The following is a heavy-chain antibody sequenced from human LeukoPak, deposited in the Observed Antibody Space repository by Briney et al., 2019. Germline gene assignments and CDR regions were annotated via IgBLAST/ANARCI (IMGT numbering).Heavy chain of an antibody. CDR2: IRYDGSNK. D-gene: IGHD3-22*01. J-gene: IGHJ5*02. CDR3: ARGPSPYDSSGHNWFDP. Sequence: GGSLRLSCAASGFTFSSYGMHWVRQAPGKGLEGVGFIRYDGSNKYYADSVKGRFTISRDNSKNTLYLQMNSLRAEDTAVYYCARGPSPYDSSGHNWFDPWGQGALVTVSS. CDR1: GFTFSSYG. V-gene: IGHV3-30*02.